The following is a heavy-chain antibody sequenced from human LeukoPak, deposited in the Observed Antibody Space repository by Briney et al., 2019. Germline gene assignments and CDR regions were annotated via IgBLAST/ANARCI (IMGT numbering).Heavy chain of an antibody. J-gene: IGHJ2*01. Sequence: GASVKVSCKASGYTFTGYYMHWVRQAPGQGLEWMGWINPNSGGTNYAQKFQGRVIVTRDTSISTAYMELGRLTSDDTAVYYCARGEPLSWGLGMGYFDLWGRGTLLTVSS. D-gene: IGHD7-27*01. CDR1: GYTFTGYY. V-gene: IGHV1-2*02. CDR3: ARGEPLSWGLGMGYFDL. CDR2: INPNSGGT.